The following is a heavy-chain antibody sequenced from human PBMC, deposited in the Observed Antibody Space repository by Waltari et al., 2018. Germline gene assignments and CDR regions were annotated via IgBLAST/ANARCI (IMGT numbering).Heavy chain of an antibody. J-gene: IGHJ4*02. D-gene: IGHD3-10*01. V-gene: IGHV4-39*01. CDR2: IYYSGST. CDR3: ASIITMVRGVITYFDY. CDR1: GGSISSSSYY. Sequence: QLQLQESGPGLVKPSETLSLTCTVPGGSISSSSYYWGWIRQPPGKGLEWIGSIYYSGSTYYKPSLKSRVTISVDTSKNQFSLKLSSVTAADTAVYYCASIITMVRGVITYFDYWGQGTLVTVSS.